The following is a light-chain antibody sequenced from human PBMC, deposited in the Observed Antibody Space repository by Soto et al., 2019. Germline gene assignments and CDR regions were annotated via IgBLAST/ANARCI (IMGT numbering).Light chain of an antibody. V-gene: IGLV2-14*01. CDR2: EVR. J-gene: IGLJ1*01. CDR1: SSDVGGYNY. Sequence: QSVLTQPASVSGSPGQSITISCTVTSSDVGGYNYVSWYRQHPGKAPKLMIYEVRNRPSGVSNRFSGSKSGNTASLTISGLQAEDEAGYYCSSYTRSSTLIFGIGTKVTVL. CDR3: SSYTRSSTLI.